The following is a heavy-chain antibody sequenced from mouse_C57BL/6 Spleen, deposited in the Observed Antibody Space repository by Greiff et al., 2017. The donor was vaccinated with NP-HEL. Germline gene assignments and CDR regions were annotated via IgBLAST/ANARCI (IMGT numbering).Heavy chain of an antibody. CDR2: IYPRSGNT. CDR3: ARSSIYYDYDEAPYYYAMDY. Sequence: QVQLKQSGAEPARPGASVKLSCKASGYTFTSYGISWVKQRTGQGLEWIGEIYPRSGNTYYNEKFKGKATLTADKSSSTAYMELRSLTSEDSAVYFCARSSIYYDYDEAPYYYAMDYWGQGTSVTVSS. CDR1: GYTFTSYG. J-gene: IGHJ4*01. D-gene: IGHD2-4*01. V-gene: IGHV1-81*01.